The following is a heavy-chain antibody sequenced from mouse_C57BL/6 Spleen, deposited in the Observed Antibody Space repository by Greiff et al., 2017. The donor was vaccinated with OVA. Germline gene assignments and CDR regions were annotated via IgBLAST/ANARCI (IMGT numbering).Heavy chain of an antibody. V-gene: IGHV1-64*01. J-gene: IGHJ2*01. Sequence: QVQLQQPGAELVKPGASVKLSCKASGYTFTSYWMHWVKQRPGQGLEWIGMIHPNSGSTNYNEKFKSKATLTVDKSSSTAYMQLSSLTSEDSAVDYCARERTAQATWGYWGQGTTLTVSS. CDR3: ARERTAQATWGY. CDR2: IHPNSGST. D-gene: IGHD3-2*02. CDR1: GYTFTSYW.